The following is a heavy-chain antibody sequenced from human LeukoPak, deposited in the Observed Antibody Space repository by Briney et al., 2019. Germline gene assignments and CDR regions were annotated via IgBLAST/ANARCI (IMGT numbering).Heavy chain of an antibody. V-gene: IGHV3-23*01. CDR1: GFTLSSYA. CDR2: IGDSGATT. Sequence: GGPLSFSCAASGFTLSSYAMTWVRQAPGKGLEWVSDIGDSGATTYYADSVKGRFTISRDNSKNTLYLQMSSLRAVDTAVYFCASFHYYGSGAYYLSYWGQGTLVTVSS. D-gene: IGHD3-10*01. CDR3: ASFHYYGSGAYYLSY. J-gene: IGHJ4*02.